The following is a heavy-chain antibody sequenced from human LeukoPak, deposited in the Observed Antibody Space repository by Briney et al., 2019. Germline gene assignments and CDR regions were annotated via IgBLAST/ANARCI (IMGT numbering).Heavy chain of an antibody. CDR1: GYTFTGYY. V-gene: IGHV1-2*06. Sequence: ASVKVSCMASGYTFTGYYMHWVRQAPGQVLEWMGRISPNSGGTNYAQKFQGRVTMTRDTSISTAYMELSRLRSDDTAVYYCARAGHSSVYSDFDYWGQGTLVTVSS. CDR2: ISPNSGGT. CDR3: ARAGHSSVYSDFDY. J-gene: IGHJ4*02. D-gene: IGHD3-22*01.